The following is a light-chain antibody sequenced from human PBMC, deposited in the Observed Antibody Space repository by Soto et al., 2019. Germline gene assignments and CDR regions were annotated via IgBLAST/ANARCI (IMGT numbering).Light chain of an antibody. Sequence: DIQMTQSPSTLSASVGDTVTITCRASQTIGTWLAWYQQKPAKAPKLLIYKASTLESGVPSRFSGSGSGTEFTLTISSLQAHAFATYYCQQYNDLSTFAGGTKVAIK. J-gene: IGKJ4*01. CDR2: KAS. CDR3: QQYNDLST. V-gene: IGKV1-5*03. CDR1: QTIGTW.